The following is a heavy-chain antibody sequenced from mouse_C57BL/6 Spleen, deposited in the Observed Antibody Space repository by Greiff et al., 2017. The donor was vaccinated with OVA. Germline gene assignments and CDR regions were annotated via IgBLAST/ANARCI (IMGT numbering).Heavy chain of an antibody. CDR2: ISNGGGST. V-gene: IGHV5-12*01. CDR3: ARHEDYDLWYFDV. J-gene: IGHJ1*03. CDR1: GFTFSDYY. Sequence: DVHLVESGGGLVQPGGSLKLSCAASGFTFSDYYMYWVRQTPEKRLEWVAYISNGGGSTYYPDTVKGRFTISRDKAKNTRYLQMSRLKSEDTAMYYCARHEDYDLWYFDVWGTGTTVTVSS. D-gene: IGHD2-4*01.